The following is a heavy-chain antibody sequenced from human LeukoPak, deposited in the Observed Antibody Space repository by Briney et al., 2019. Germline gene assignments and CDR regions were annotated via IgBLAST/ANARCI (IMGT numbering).Heavy chain of an antibody. J-gene: IGHJ4*02. D-gene: IGHD5-12*01. CDR2: ISSSSSYI. CDR3: ARDFRSGGGV. CDR1: GFTFSSYS. V-gene: IGHV3-21*01. Sequence: GGLRLSCSASGFTFSSYSMNWGRQAAGEGLEGVFSISSSSSYIYYADSVKGRFTISRDNGKNSLYLQMNSLRAEDTAVYYCARDFRSGGGVWGQGTLVTVSS.